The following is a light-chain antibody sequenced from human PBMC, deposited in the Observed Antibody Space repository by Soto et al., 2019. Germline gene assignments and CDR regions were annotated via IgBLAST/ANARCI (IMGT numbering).Light chain of an antibody. CDR3: QQYENLPLT. J-gene: IGKJ4*01. Sequence: DIQMTQSPSSLSASVGDRVTITFRASHSISSYLNWYQQKPGKAPKLLIYAASSLQSGVPSRFSGRGSERDFTFTISSLQPEDIAIYYCQQYENLPLTFGGGTKVDI. V-gene: IGKV1-33*01. CDR1: HSISSY. CDR2: AAS.